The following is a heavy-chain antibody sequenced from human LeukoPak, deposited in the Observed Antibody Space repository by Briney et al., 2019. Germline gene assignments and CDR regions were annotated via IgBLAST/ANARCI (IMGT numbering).Heavy chain of an antibody. D-gene: IGHD5-12*01. CDR2: ISYDGSNK. V-gene: IGHV3-30*18. Sequence: PGGSLRLPCAASGFTFSSYGMHWVRQAPGKGLEWVAVISYDGSNKYYADSVKGRFTISRDNSKNTLYLQMNSLRAEDTAVYYCAKFQGSGYDYYGYYYYGMDVWGQGTTVTVSS. J-gene: IGHJ6*02. CDR1: GFTFSSYG. CDR3: AKFQGSGYDYYGYYYYGMDV.